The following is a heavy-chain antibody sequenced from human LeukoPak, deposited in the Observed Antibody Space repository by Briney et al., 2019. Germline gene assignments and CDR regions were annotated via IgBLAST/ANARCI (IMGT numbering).Heavy chain of an antibody. CDR3: ARVIRGGGGFDY. CDR2: IGIPGDT. CDR1: GFTVSSHD. Sequence: ESGGSLRLSCAASGFTVSSHDIHWVRQPTGKGLKWVSGIGIPGDTYFAGSVKGRFTLSRENAKNSLFLQMNSLRAGDTAVYYCARVIRGGGGFDYWGQGTLVTVSS. V-gene: IGHV3-13*04. D-gene: IGHD3-10*01. J-gene: IGHJ4*02.